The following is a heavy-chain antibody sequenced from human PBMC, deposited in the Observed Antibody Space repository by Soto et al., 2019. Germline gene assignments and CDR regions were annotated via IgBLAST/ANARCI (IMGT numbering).Heavy chain of an antibody. V-gene: IGHV4-34*01. J-gene: IGHJ4*02. D-gene: IGHD6-13*01. CDR3: ARGRGYSSSWAFDY. CDR1: GGSXSGYY. CDR2: INHSGST. Sequence: PSETLSLTCAVYGGSXSGYYWSWILQPPGKGLEWIGEINHSGSTNYNPSLKSRVTISVDTSKNQFSLKLSSVTAADTAVYYCARGRGYSSSWAFDYWGQGTLVTVSS.